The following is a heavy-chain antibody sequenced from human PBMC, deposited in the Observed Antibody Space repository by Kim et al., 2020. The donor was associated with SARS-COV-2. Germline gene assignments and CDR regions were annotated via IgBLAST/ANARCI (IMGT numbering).Heavy chain of an antibody. Sequence: SETLSLTCNVSGGSISTYYWSWIRQSPGKGLEWIGYIYYSGSTIYNPSLESRVSMSIDTSKNDYSLKLSSVTAADTAVYSCARDRGSGWYNSVDVWGQGTTVTV. V-gene: IGHV4-59*01. CDR1: GGSISTYY. CDR3: ARDRGSGWYNSVDV. CDR2: IYYSGST. J-gene: IGHJ6*02. D-gene: IGHD6-19*01.